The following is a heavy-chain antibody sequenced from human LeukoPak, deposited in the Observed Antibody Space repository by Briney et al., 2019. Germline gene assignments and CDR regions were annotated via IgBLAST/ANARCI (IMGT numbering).Heavy chain of an antibody. CDR2: ISSSSSYI. J-gene: IGHJ4*02. CDR3: LNTPPGIATR. D-gene: IGHD6-13*01. V-gene: IGHV3-21*01. CDR1: GFSFSTYA. Sequence: GGSLRLSCVASGFSFSTYAMNWVRQAPGKGLEWVSSISSSSSYIYYADSVKGRFTISRDNAKNSLYLQMNSLRAEDTAVYYSLNTPPGIATRWGQGTLVTVSS.